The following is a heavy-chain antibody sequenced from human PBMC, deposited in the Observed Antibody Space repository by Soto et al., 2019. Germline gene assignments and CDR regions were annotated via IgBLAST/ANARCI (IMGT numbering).Heavy chain of an antibody. CDR2: INHSGST. CDR1: GGSVSGHY. V-gene: IGHV4-34*01. J-gene: IGHJ6*02. D-gene: IGHD2-15*01. CDR3: ARDRGYQVVSWSSYYYDLDV. Sequence: QVQLQQWGAGLLKPSETLSLNCTVQGGSVSGHYWSWIRQSPGKGLEWIGEINHSGSTNYNPSLNSRVTISVDTSRNQFSLKVRSVTAADTAVYYCARDRGYQVVSWSSYYYDLDVWGQGATVTVSS.